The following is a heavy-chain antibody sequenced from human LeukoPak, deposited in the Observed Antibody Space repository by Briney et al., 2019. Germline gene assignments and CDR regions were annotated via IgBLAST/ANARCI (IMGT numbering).Heavy chain of an antibody. CDR2: ISYDGSDK. Sequence: PGRFLRLSCAASGFTFSSYGMHWVRQAPGKGLEWVAIISYDGSDKYYADSVKGRFTISRDNSKNTLYLQMNSLRAEDTAVYYCAKVDCTNFYCYRPDYWGQGALVTVSS. J-gene: IGHJ4*02. D-gene: IGHD2-8*01. CDR3: AKVDCTNFYCYRPDY. CDR1: GFTFSSYG. V-gene: IGHV3-30*18.